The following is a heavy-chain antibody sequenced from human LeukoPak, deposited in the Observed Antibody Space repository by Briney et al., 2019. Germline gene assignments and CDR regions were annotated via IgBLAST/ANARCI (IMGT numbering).Heavy chain of an antibody. J-gene: IGHJ4*02. CDR1: GFTFSSYA. Sequence: GGSLRLSCAASGFTFSSYAMHWVRQAPGKGLEWVAVISYDGSNKYYADSVKGRFTISRDNSKNTLYLQMNSLRAEDTAVYYWARDRRHGGQRTPLGGFPAYYFAYGGQETLVTFPS. CDR3: ARDRRHGGQRTPLGGFPAYYFAY. V-gene: IGHV3-30-3*01. D-gene: IGHD3-16*01. CDR2: ISYDGSNK.